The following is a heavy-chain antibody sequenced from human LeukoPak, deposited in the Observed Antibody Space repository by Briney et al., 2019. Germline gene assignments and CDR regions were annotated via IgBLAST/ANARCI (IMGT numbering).Heavy chain of an antibody. CDR2: INHSGST. D-gene: IGHD3-9*01. CDR3: ARGSRVRYFDWLFDFDY. J-gene: IGHJ4*02. V-gene: IGHV4-34*01. Sequence: SETLSLTCAVYGGSFSGYYWSWIRQPPGKGLEWIGEINHSGSTNYNPSLKSRVTISVDTSKNQFSLKLSSVTAADTAVYYCARGSRVRYFDWLFDFDYWGQGTLVTVSS. CDR1: GGSFSGYY.